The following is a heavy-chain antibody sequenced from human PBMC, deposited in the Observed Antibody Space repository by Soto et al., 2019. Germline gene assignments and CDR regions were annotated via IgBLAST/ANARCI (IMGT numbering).Heavy chain of an antibody. CDR1: GFTFSSYA. CDR3: AKDLTVVNYYGMDV. V-gene: IGHV3-23*01. J-gene: IGHJ6*02. D-gene: IGHD2-15*01. CDR2: ISGSGGST. Sequence: GGSLRLSCAASGFTFSSYAMSWVRQAPGKGLEWVSAISGSGGSTYYADSVKGRFTISRDNSKNTLYLQMNSLRAEDTAVYYCAKDLTVVNYYGMDVWGQGTTVTVSS.